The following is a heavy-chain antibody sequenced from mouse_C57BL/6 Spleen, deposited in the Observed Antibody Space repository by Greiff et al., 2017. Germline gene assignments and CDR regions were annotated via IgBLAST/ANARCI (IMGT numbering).Heavy chain of an antibody. V-gene: IGHV1-82*01. J-gene: IGHJ4*01. Sequence: VQLQQSGPELVKPGASVKISCKASGYAFSSSWMNWVKQRPGKGLEWIGRIYPGDGDTNYNGKFKGKATLTADKSSSTAYMQLSSLTSEDSAVYFWARSDYGYGYYYAMDYWGQGTSVTVSS. CDR2: IYPGDGDT. CDR3: ARSDYGYGYYYAMDY. CDR1: GYAFSSSW. D-gene: IGHD2-2*01.